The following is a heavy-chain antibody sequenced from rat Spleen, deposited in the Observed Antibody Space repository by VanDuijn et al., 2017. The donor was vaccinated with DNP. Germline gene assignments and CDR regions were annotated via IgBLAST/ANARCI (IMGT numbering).Heavy chain of an antibody. CDR3: AWETGSPFAH. J-gene: IGHJ3*01. V-gene: IGHV6-6*01. CDR1: GFTFSTAW. Sequence: EVQVLESGGGLVQPGNSLKLSCATSGFTFSTAWMYWYRQFPEKRLEWVARIKAKSNNYATDYTESVKGRFTISRDDSKSNIYLQMNNLKDEDTVIYYCAWETGSPFAHWGQGTLVTVSS. D-gene: IGHD5-1*01. CDR2: IKAKSNNYAT.